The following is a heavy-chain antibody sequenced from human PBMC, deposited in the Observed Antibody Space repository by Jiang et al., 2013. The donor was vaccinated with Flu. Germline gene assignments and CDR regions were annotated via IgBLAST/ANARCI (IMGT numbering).Heavy chain of an antibody. V-gene: IGHV1-46*01. J-gene: IGHJ4*02. D-gene: IGHD3-3*01. Sequence: GAEVKKPGASVRVSCTASGYNFINNNIHWVRQAPGQGLEWMGIVNPSDDTPNYAQTFQGRISMTCDTSKRTVYMELSSLKSDDTAVYYCARRFRNALDCWGQGTLVSVSS. CDR2: VNPSDDTP. CDR3: ARRFRNALDC. CDR1: GYNFINNN.